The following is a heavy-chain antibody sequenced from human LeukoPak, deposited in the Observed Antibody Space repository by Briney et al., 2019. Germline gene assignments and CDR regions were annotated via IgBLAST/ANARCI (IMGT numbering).Heavy chain of an antibody. CDR3: AREPPDCGGDCFFDY. CDR2: IYYSGST. CDR1: GGSISSGGYY. V-gene: IGHV4-31*03. Sequence: PSETLSLTCTVSGGSISSGGYYWSWIRQHPGTGLEWIGYIYYSGSTYYNPSLKSRVTISVDTSKNQFSLKLSSVTAADTAVYYCAREPPDCGGDCFFDYWAREPWSPSPQ. D-gene: IGHD2-21*02. J-gene: IGHJ4*02.